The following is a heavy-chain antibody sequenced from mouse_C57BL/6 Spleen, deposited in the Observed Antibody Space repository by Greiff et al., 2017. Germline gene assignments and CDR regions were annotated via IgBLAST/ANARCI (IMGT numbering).Heavy chain of an antibody. Sequence: QVHVKQPGAELVKPGASVKLSCKASGYTFTSYWMHWVKQRPGQGLEWIGMIHPNSGSTNYNEKFKSKATLTVDKSSSTAYMQLSSLTSEDSAVYYCARELLAGFAYWGQGTLVTVSA. V-gene: IGHV1-64*01. CDR2: IHPNSGST. CDR3: ARELLAGFAY. J-gene: IGHJ3*01. CDR1: GYTFTSYW. D-gene: IGHD2-12*01.